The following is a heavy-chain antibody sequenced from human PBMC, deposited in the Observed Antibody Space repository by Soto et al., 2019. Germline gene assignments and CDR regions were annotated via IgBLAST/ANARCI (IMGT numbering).Heavy chain of an antibody. J-gene: IGHJ4*02. D-gene: IGHD3-10*01. CDR2: INPVNGDT. CDR1: GYIFTNYP. CDR3: AKKDYFTSGKYHFDS. V-gene: IGHV1-3*01. Sequence: QVLLVQSGAEVERPGASVKVSCKASGYIFTNYPIHWVRQAPGQRLEWMAWINPVNGDTGHSQKFQGRLTITRDTSATTAYMELSSLISVDTAVYYCAKKDYFTSGKYHFDSWGQGTLVTVSS.